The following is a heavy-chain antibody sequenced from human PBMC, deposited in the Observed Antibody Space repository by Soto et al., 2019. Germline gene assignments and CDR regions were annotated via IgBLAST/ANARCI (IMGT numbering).Heavy chain of an antibody. V-gene: IGHV4-30-4*01. CDR3: ASGLSGDKVDQ. J-gene: IGHJ4*02. CDR2: IYNSGNT. CDR1: GGSTSDGAYY. Sequence: QVQLQESGPGLVKPSQTLSLTCTVSGGSTSDGAYYWSWIRQPPGKGLEWIGHIYNSGNTYNNPSLRSRLTISLDTSKSQFSLNLNSVTAADTAVYYCASGLSGDKVDQWGQGTLVTVSS. D-gene: IGHD2-21*01.